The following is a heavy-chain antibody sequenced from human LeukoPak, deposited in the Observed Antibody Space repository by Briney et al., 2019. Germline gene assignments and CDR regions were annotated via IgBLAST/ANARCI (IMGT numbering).Heavy chain of an antibody. CDR2: ISGSDGST. J-gene: IGHJ4*02. V-gene: IGHV3-23*01. Sequence: PGGSLRLSCTASGFTFSNYAMSWVRQAPGKGLEWVSTISGSDGSTYYADSVKGRFTISRDNAKNTLYLQMDSLRAEDTGVYYCARSNQADDYWGQGTLVTVSS. CDR3: ARSNQADDY. CDR1: GFTFSNYA. D-gene: IGHD1-14*01.